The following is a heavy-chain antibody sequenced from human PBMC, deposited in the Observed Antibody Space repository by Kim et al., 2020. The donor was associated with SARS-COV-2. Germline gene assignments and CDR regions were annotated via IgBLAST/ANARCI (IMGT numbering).Heavy chain of an antibody. CDR3: AKTGHPYSGWPSLDDAFDI. V-gene: IGHV3-9*01. J-gene: IGHJ3*02. CDR1: GFTFGDYA. Sequence: GGSLRLSCAASGFTFGDYAMHWVRQAPGKGLEWVSGISWNSGSIGYADSVKGRFTISRDNAKNSLYLQMNSLRAEDTALYYCAKTGHPYSGWPSLDDAFDIWGQGTMVTVSS. CDR2: ISWNSGSI. D-gene: IGHD6-19*01.